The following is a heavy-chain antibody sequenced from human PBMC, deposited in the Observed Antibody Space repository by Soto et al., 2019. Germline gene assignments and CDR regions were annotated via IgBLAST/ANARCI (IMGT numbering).Heavy chain of an antibody. CDR2: IYYSGST. CDR1: GGSISSSSYY. J-gene: IGHJ6*02. CDR3: ARIGDFWRGFFGCMDV. D-gene: IGHD3-3*01. Sequence: SETLSLTCTVSGGSISSSSYYWGWIRQPPGKGLEWIGSIYYSGSTYYSASLKSRVTISVDMTKNQFSLKLSSVTAADTGVYYCARIGDFWRGFFGCMDVWGQGTTVTVYS. V-gene: IGHV4-39*01.